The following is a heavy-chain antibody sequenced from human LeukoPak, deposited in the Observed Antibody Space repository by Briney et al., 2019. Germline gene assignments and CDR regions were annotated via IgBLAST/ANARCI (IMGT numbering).Heavy chain of an antibody. CDR1: GGSINSYY. CDR2: IYYSGST. V-gene: IGHV4-59*01. J-gene: IGHJ6*02. CDR3: ARDLKGVSLYYYGMDV. D-gene: IGHD3-10*01. Sequence: PSETLSLTCTVSGGSINSYYWSWIRQPPGKGLEWIGYIYYSGSTNYNPSLKSRVTISVDTSKNQFSLKLSSVTAADTAVYYCARDLKGVSLYYYGMDVWGQGTTVTVSS.